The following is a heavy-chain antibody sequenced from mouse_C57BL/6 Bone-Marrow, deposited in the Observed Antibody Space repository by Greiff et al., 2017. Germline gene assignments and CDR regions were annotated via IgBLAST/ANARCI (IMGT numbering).Heavy chain of an antibody. J-gene: IGHJ2*01. CDR2: IDPENGDT. V-gene: IGHV14-4*01. Sequence: VQLQQSGAELVRPGASVKLSCTASGFNIQDDYMHWVKQRPEQGLEWIGWIDPENGDTEYASKFQGKATITADTSSTTAYLQLSSLTSEDTAVYYCTVFYYDYSYYFDYWGQGTTLTVSS. D-gene: IGHD2-4*01. CDR3: TVFYYDYSYYFDY. CDR1: GFNIQDDY.